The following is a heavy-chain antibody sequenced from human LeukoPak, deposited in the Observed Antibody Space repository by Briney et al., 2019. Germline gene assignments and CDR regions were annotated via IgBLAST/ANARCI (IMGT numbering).Heavy chain of an antibody. V-gene: IGHV4-34*01. CDR3: ARGFLDRPRRIEYYYYMDV. CDR1: GGSFSGYY. CDR2: INHSGST. Sequence: SETLSLTCAVYGGSFSGYYWSWIRQPPGKGLEWIREINHSGSTNYNPSLKSRVTISVDTSKNQFSLKLSSVTAADTAVYYCARGFLDRPRRIEYYYYMDVWGKGTTVTVSS. D-gene: IGHD2-15*01. J-gene: IGHJ6*03.